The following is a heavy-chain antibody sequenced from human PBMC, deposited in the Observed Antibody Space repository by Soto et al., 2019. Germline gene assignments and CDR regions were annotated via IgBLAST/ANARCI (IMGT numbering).Heavy chain of an antibody. D-gene: IGHD6-13*01. CDR3: ARSRRVLSSSGRTEYCQH. CDR2: IIPIFGTA. J-gene: IGHJ1*01. CDR1: GGTFSSYA. Sequence: QVQLVQSGAEVKKPGSSVKVSCKASGGTFSSYAISWVRQAPGQGLEWMGGIIPIFGTANYAQKFQGRVTITADESRNRAYVELSSLTCEETGVYYCARSRRVLSSSGRTEYCQHWGQGTLVTVSS. V-gene: IGHV1-69*12.